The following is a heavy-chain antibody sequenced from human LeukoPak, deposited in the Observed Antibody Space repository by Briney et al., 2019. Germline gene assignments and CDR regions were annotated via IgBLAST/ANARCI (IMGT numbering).Heavy chain of an antibody. CDR2: ISYSGST. J-gene: IGHJ5*02. D-gene: IGHD6-13*01. CDR1: GGSISSSSYY. V-gene: IGHV4-39*07. CDR3: ARGPRYSSSTPGYWLDP. Sequence: SETLSLTCTVSGGSISSSSYYWGWIRQPPGKGLEWIGSISYSGSTYFNPSLKSRVTTSVDTSKNQFSLKLSSVTAADTAVYYCARGPRYSSSTPGYWLDPWGQGTLVTVSS.